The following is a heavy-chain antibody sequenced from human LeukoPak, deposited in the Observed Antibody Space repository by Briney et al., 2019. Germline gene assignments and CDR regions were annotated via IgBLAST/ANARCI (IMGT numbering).Heavy chain of an antibody. D-gene: IGHD3-10*01. J-gene: IGHJ4*02. CDR3: ARDHPGDY. Sequence: ASVKVSCKASGGTFSSYAISWVRQVPGQGLEWMGRIIPILGIANYAQKFQGRVTITADKSTSTAYMELSSLRSEDTAVYYCARDHPGDYWGQGTLVTVSS. CDR2: IIPILGIA. CDR1: GGTFSSYA. V-gene: IGHV1-69*04.